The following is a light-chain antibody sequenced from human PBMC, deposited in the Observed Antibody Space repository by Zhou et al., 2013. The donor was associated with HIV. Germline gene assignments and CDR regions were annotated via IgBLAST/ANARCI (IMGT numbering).Light chain of an antibody. V-gene: IGKV2-28*01. J-gene: IGKJ1*01. CDR2: LGS. CDR3: MQPLQSPKT. CDR1: QSLLHSNGYTY. Sequence: DIVLTQSPLSLPVTPGEPASISCRSSQSLLHSNGYTYLDWYLQKPGQSPQLLIFLGSNRASGVPDRFSGSGSGTDFTLTISRVEAEDVGVYYCMQPLQSPKTFGQGTRV.